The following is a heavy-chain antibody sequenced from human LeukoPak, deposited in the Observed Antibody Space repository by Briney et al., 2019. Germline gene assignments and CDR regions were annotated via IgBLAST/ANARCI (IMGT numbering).Heavy chain of an antibody. J-gene: IGHJ4*02. CDR3: ARDPGAVAGRFLFSDY. V-gene: IGHV1-18*01. CDR2: INSYNGNI. D-gene: IGHD6-19*01. CDR1: GYSFINYG. Sequence: GASVKVSCKASGYSFINYGISWVRQAPGQGLEWMGWINSYNGNINYAQKFQDRVTMTTDTSTSTVYMELRSLISDDTAMYYCARDPGAVAGRFLFSDYWGQGTLVIISS.